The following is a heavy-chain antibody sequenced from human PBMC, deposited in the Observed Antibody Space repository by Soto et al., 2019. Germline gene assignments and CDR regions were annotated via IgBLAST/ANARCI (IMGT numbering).Heavy chain of an antibody. CDR1: GYTFTSYG. CDR3: ARGSGMGAPDGSFVI. CDR2: ISAYTGNT. Sequence: ASVKVSCKASGYTFTSYGISWVRQAPGQGLEWMGWISAYTGNTNYAQKLQGRVTMTTDTSTSTAYMELRSLRSDDTSVYYCARGSGMGAPDGSFVIWGQGKMVTVSS. D-gene: IGHD1-26*01. V-gene: IGHV1-18*01. J-gene: IGHJ3*02.